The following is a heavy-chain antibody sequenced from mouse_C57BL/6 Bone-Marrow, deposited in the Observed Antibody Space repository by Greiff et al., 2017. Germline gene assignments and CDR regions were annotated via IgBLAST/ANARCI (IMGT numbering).Heavy chain of an antibody. CDR1: GYAFSSSW. CDR3: ARLGYCDV. J-gene: IGHJ1*03. CDR2: IYPGDGDT. Sequence: QVQLQQSGPELVKPGASVKISCKASGYAFSSSWMNWVKQRPGKGLEWIGRIYPGDGDTNYNGKFKGKATLTADKSSSTAYMQLSSLTSEDSAVYFCARLGYCDVWGTGTTVTVSS. V-gene: IGHV1-82*01.